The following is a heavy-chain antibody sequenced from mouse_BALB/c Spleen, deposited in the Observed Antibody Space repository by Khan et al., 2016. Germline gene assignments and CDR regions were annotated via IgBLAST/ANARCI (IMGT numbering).Heavy chain of an antibody. Sequence: EVKLLESGGGLVQPGGSLKLSCAASGFDFSRYWMSWFRQAPGKGLEWIGEINPDSSTISYTPSLKDKFIISRDNAKNTLYLQMSKVRSEDTAIYCGASPHYYGDMNYWGQGTTLTVSS. CDR1: GFDFSRYW. J-gene: IGHJ2*01. D-gene: IGHD1-2*01. CDR2: INPDSSTI. CDR3: ASPHYYGDMNY. V-gene: IGHV4-1*02.